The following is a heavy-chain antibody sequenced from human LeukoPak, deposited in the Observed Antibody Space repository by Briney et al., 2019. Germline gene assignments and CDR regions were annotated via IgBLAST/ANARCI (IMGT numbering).Heavy chain of an antibody. V-gene: IGHV4-34*01. CDR3: ARGIVVVVAATPGYFDY. CDR1: GGSFSGYY. J-gene: IGHJ4*02. D-gene: IGHD2-15*01. CDR2: INHSGST. Sequence: SETLSLTCAVYGGSFSGYYGSWIRQPPGKGLEWIGEINHSGSTNYNPSLKSRVTISVDTSKNQFSLKLSSVTAADTAVYYCARGIVVVVAATPGYFDYWGQGTLVTVSS.